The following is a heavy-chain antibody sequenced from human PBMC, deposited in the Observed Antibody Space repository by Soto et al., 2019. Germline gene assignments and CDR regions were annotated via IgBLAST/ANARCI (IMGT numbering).Heavy chain of an antibody. Sequence: EVQLLDSGGGLVQPGGSLRLSCAASGFIFSNYAMSWVRQAPGKGLEWVSAISGSGGDTFYVGSVKGRFTISRDNSKNKLSLQMNSLRAEDTATYYCAKDAGRGGGSAFDCWGQGTLVTVSS. CDR1: GFIFSNYA. J-gene: IGHJ4*02. CDR3: AKDAGRGGGSAFDC. V-gene: IGHV3-23*01. D-gene: IGHD2-2*01. CDR2: ISGSGGDT.